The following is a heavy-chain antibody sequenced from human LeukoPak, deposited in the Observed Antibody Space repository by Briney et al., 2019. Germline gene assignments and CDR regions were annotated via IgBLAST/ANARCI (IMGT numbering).Heavy chain of an antibody. Sequence: PGGSLRLSCAASGFTFSNYAMNWVRQAPGKGLEWVSAISNDGGGTNYADFVKGRFTISRDNSKNTLFLQMNSLRAEDTALYYCAKGSSGYFVDLWGQGTLVTVSS. CDR2: ISNDGGGT. CDR1: GFTFSNYA. J-gene: IGHJ5*02. CDR3: AKGSSGYFVDL. V-gene: IGHV3-23*01. D-gene: IGHD3-22*01.